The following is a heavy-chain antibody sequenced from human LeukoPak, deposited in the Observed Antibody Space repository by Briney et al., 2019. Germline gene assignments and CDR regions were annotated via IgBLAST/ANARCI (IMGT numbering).Heavy chain of an antibody. CDR1: GGSFSGYY. V-gene: IGHV4-34*01. D-gene: IGHD4-17*01. CDR3: AKKDDYGDYVSWFDP. Sequence: SETLSLTCAVYGGSFSGYYWSWIRQPPGKGLEWIGEINHSGSTNYNPSLKSRVTISVDTSKNQFSLKLSSVTAADTAVYYCAKKDDYGDYVSWFDPWGQGTLVTVSS. J-gene: IGHJ5*02. CDR2: INHSGST.